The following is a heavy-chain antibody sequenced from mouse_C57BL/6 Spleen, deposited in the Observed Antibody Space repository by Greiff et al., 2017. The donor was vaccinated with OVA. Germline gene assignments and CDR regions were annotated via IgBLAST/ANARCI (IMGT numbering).Heavy chain of an antibody. CDR1: GYAFSSSW. CDR3: ARSTYELGRRDYFDY. CDR2: IYPGDGDT. J-gene: IGHJ2*01. V-gene: IGHV1-82*01. Sequence: QVQLKESGPELVKPGASVKISCKASGYAFSSSWMNWVKQRPGKGLEWIGRIYPGDGDTNYNGKFKGKATLTADKSSSTAYMQLSSLTSEDSAVYFCARSTYELGRRDYFDYWGQGTTLTVSS. D-gene: IGHD4-1*01.